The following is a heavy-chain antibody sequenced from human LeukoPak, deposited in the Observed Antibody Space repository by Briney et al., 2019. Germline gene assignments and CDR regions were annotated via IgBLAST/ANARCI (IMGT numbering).Heavy chain of an antibody. CDR2: ITSDGSTT. D-gene: IGHD3-10*01. CDR1: GFTFSSYW. V-gene: IGHV3-74*01. Sequence: GGSLRLSCAASGFTFSSYWMHWVRQASGKGLVWVSRITSDGSTTSYADSVKGRFTISRDNAKNTLYLQMNSLRVEDTAVYYCARGNSHAFDIWGQGTMVTVSS. CDR3: ARGNSHAFDI. J-gene: IGHJ3*02.